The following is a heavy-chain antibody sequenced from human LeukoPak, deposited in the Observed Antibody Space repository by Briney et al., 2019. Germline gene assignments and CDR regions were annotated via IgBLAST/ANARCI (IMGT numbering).Heavy chain of an antibody. CDR3: ARVGGTTVTTRLFDY. V-gene: IGHV4-59*01. CDR2: IDNSGST. CDR1: GGSISSYY. Sequence: SETLSLTCTVSGGSISSYYCNWIRQPPGKGLEYIGYIDNSGSTNYNPSLKSRVTISVDTSKNQFSLKLSSVTAADTAVYYCARVGGTTVTTRLFDYWGQGTLVTVSS. J-gene: IGHJ4*02. D-gene: IGHD4-17*01.